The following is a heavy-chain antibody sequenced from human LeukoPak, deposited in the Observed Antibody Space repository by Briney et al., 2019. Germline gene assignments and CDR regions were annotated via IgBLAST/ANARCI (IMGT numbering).Heavy chain of an antibody. Sequence: TGGSLRLSCAASGFTFSSYAMSWVRQAPGKGLEWVSAISASGGSTYYADSAKGRFTISRDNSKNTLYLQMNSLRVEDTAVYYCAKGLKSWFVTGSTLDYWGQETLVTVSS. CDR3: AKGLKSWFVTGSTLDY. D-gene: IGHD7-27*01. CDR2: ISASGGST. CDR1: GFTFSSYA. V-gene: IGHV3-23*01. J-gene: IGHJ4*02.